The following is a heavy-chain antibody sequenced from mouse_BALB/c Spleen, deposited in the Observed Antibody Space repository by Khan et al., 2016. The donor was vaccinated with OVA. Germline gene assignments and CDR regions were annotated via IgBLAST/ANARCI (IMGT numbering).Heavy chain of an antibody. CDR1: GFTFTNYG. J-gene: IGHJ1*01. V-gene: IGHV9-1*02. CDR2: INTYTGAP. Sequence: QIQLVQSGPELKKPGETVKISCKASGFTFTNYGMNWVKQAPGKGLKWMGWINTYTGAPTYGDDFKGRFALSLETSASTAHLQINNLVNEDMATYFCARISSYWYSDFGGAGTTVTVSS. CDR3: ARISSYWYSDF. D-gene: IGHD6-2*01.